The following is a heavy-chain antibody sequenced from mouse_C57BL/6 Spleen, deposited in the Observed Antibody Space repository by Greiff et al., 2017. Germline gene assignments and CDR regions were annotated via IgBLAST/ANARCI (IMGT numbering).Heavy chain of an antibody. CDR3: ARAPLKTEDLYDGYF. D-gene: IGHD2-3*01. Sequence: QVQLQQPGAELVKPGASVKLSCKASGYTFTSYWMHWVKQRPGQGLEWIGMIHPNSGSTNYNEKFKSKATLTVDKSSSTAYMQLSSLTSEDSAVYYWARAPLKTEDLYDGYFWGQGTTLTVSS. CDR1: GYTFTSYW. CDR2: IHPNSGST. V-gene: IGHV1-64*01. J-gene: IGHJ2*01.